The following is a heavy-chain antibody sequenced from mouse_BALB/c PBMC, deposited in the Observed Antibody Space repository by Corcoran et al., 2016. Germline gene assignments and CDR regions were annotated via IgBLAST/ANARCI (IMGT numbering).Heavy chain of an antibody. J-gene: IGHJ2*01. D-gene: IGHD1-2*01. V-gene: IGHV9-4*02. Sequence: QIQLVQSGPELKKPGETVRISCKASGYTFTTAGMQWVQKMPGKGLKWIGWINTHSGVPKYAEDFKGRFAFSLETSASTAYLQISNLKNEDTATYFCGRNPTATSPYFDYWGQGTTLTVSS. CDR2: INTHSGVP. CDR3: GRNPTATSPYFDY. CDR1: GYTFTTAG.